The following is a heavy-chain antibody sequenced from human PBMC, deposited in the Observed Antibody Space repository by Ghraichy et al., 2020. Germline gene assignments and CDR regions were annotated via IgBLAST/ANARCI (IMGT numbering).Heavy chain of an antibody. J-gene: IGHJ4*02. CDR3: ARVRPGYYDSSGYPFDY. D-gene: IGHD3-22*01. Sequence: GESLNISCAASGFTFSSYSMNWVRQAPGKGLEWVSYISSSSSTIYYADSVKGRFTISRDNAKNSLYLQMNSLRDEDTAVYFCARVRPGYYDSSGYPFDYWGQGTLVTLSS. CDR2: ISSSSSTI. CDR1: GFTFSSYS. V-gene: IGHV3-48*02.